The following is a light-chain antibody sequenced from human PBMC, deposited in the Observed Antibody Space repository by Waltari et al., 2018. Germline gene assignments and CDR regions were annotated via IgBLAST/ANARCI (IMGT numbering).Light chain of an antibody. CDR2: GPD. CDR1: SLRRYY. J-gene: IGLJ2*01. Sequence: SSDLTQDPSLSVALGQTVRITCQGDSLRRYYASWYQQRPGQAPLLVLYGPDNRPSGIPDRFSGYTSGNTAALTITGAQAEDEADYYCHSRETFSTRLFGGGTRLTV. V-gene: IGLV3-19*01. CDR3: HSRETFSTRL.